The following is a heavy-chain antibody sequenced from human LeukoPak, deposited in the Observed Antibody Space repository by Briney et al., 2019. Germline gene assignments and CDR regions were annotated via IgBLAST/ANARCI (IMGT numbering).Heavy chain of an antibody. CDR2: IYSNGGT. CDR3: ARRDLRELDY. V-gene: IGHV4-39*01. CDR1: GGSISSSTFY. D-gene: IGHD1-7*01. Sequence: SETLSLTCTVSGGSISSSTFYWGWIRQAAGKGLEWIGSIYSNGGTYYNPSLKSRVTISVDTSKNQFSLRLSSVTAADTAVYYCARRDLRELDYWGQGTLVTVSS. J-gene: IGHJ4*02.